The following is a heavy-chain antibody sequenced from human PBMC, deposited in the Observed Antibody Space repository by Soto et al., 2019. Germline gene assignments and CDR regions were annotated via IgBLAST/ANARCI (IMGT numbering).Heavy chain of an antibody. Sequence: SVKVSCKASGGTFSSYAISWVRQAPGQGLEWMGGIIPIFGTANYAQKFQGRVTITADESTSTAYMELSSLRSEDTAVYYCARMTYYYDSSGSMTDYWGQGTLVTVS. CDR3: ARMTYYYDSSGSMTDY. J-gene: IGHJ4*02. CDR1: GGTFSSYA. CDR2: IIPIFGTA. V-gene: IGHV1-69*13. D-gene: IGHD3-22*01.